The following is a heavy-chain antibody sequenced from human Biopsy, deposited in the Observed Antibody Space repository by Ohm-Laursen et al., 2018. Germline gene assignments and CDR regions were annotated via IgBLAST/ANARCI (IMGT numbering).Heavy chain of an antibody. J-gene: IGHJ4*02. V-gene: IGHV4-34*01. CDR1: GGSFTGYY. Sequence: SETLSLTCAVYGGSFTGYYWGWIRQPPGKGLEWIGEINHSGSTNYNPSLKSRVTISLDTSKNQLSLKLSSVTAADTAVYYCARESDSSGYYYRDYWGQGTLVTASS. D-gene: IGHD3-22*01. CDR3: ARESDSSGYYYRDY. CDR2: INHSGST.